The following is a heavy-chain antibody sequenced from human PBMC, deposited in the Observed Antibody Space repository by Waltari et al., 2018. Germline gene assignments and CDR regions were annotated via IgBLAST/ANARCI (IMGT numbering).Heavy chain of an antibody. V-gene: IGHV4-34*01. Sequence: QVQLQQWGAGLLKPSETLSLTCAVFGGSFSDYYWGWIRQSPGKGLEWIGELNQSGSTNYNASLKSRVTMSIDTSKNQFSLKLRSVTAADTAVYYCARAHKTKHPRHGYCSSPNCYGRGWFDPWGQGTLVTVSS. D-gene: IGHD2-2*03. CDR3: ARAHKTKHPRHGYCSSPNCYGRGWFDP. J-gene: IGHJ5*02. CDR2: LNQSGST. CDR1: GGSFSDYY.